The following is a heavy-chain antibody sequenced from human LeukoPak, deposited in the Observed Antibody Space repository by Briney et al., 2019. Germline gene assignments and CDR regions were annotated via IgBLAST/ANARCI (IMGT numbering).Heavy chain of an antibody. CDR2: INHSGST. D-gene: IGHD2-15*01. V-gene: IGHV4-34*01. CDR1: GGSFSGYY. Sequence: SETLSLTCAVYGGSFSGYYWSWIRQPPGKGLEWIGEINHSGSTNYNPSLKSRVTISVDMSKNQFSLKLSSVTAADTAVYYCARRPCSGGSCYFRADAFDIWGQGTMVTVSS. CDR3: ARRPCSGGSCYFRADAFDI. J-gene: IGHJ3*02.